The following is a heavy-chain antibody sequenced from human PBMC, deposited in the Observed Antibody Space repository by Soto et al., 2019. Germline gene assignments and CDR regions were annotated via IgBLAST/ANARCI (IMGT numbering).Heavy chain of an antibody. CDR3: ARRWGAAFDY. Sequence: QVQLQESGPGLVKPSETLSLTCTVSGGSISSYYWSWIRQPPGKGLEWIGYIYYSGSTNYNPSLXSXVXIXIDTSNNQFSLKLSSVTAADTAVYYCARRWGAAFDYWGQGTLVTVSS. CDR1: GGSISSYY. CDR2: IYYSGST. D-gene: IGHD1-26*01. V-gene: IGHV4-59*08. J-gene: IGHJ4*02.